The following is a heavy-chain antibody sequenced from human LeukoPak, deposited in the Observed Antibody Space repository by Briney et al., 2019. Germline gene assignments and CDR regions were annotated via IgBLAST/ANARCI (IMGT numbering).Heavy chain of an antibody. Sequence: SSETLSLTCAVYGGSFSGYYWSWIRQPPGKGLEWIGEINHSGSTNYNPSLKSRVTISVDTSKNQFSLKLSSVTASDTAVYYCARGGGDGWAGGYFDYWGQRTLVTVSS. V-gene: IGHV4-34*01. D-gene: IGHD5-24*01. CDR1: GGSFSGYY. CDR2: INHSGST. J-gene: IGHJ4*02. CDR3: ARGGGDGWAGGYFDY.